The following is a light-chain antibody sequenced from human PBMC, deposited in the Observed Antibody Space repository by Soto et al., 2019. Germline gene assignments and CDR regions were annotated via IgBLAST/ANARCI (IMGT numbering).Light chain of an antibody. CDR2: EVS. CDR3: NSYTSKSTGV. J-gene: IGLJ1*01. Sequence: QSALTQPASVSGSPGQSIPISCTGTSSDVGGYTYVSWYQQHPGKAPKLLIYEVSNRPSGVSNRFSGSKSGNTASLTISGLQAEDEADYYCNSYTSKSTGVFGTGTKLTVL. CDR1: SSDVGGYTY. V-gene: IGLV2-14*01.